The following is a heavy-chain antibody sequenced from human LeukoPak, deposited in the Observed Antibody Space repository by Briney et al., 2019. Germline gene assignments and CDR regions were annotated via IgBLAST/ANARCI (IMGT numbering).Heavy chain of an antibody. CDR2: INSDGSST. D-gene: IGHD5-18*01. CDR1: GFTFSSYW. J-gene: IGHJ3*01. Sequence: GGSLRLSCAASGFTFSSYWMHWVRHAPGKGLVWVSRINSDGSSTTYADSVKGRFTITRDNAKNTLFLQMNSLRADDTAVYYCVRNAAMAADAWGQGTMVTVSS. CDR3: VRNAAMAADA. V-gene: IGHV3-74*01.